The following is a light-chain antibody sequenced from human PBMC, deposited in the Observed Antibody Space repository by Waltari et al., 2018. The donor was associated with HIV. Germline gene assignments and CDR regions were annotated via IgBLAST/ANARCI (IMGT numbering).Light chain of an antibody. J-gene: IGKJ2*01. V-gene: IGKV2D-29*02. Sequence: DIVMTQTPPSLSVTPGQPASFSCNSSQSLKHTDGKTYLYWYLQRPGQSSQVLIYEVSKRYAGVPDRFSGSGSGTHFTLKIARVEAEDVGSYYCMQSLHLLYTFGQGTKLEIK. CDR3: MQSLHLLYT. CDR2: EVS. CDR1: QSLKHTDGKTY.